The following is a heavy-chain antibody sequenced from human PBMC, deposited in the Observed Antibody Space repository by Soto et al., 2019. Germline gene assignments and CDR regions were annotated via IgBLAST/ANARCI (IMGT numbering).Heavy chain of an antibody. V-gene: IGHV4-59*01. CDR3: ARLPGGTYLSFYYYIGV. D-gene: IGHD2-15*01. CDR1: GGSISGYY. J-gene: IGHJ6*03. CDR2: IYYSGTT. Sequence: QVQLQESGPGLVKPSETLSLTCTVSGGSISGYYWSWIRQAPGKGLEWIGYIYYSGTTNYDPSLKSRVTMSVDTSKTQFSLKLSSVTTADTAVYYCARLPGGTYLSFYYYIGVWGKGTTVTVSS.